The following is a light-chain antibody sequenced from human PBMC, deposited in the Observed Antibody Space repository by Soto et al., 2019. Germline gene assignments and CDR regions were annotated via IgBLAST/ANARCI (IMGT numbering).Light chain of an antibody. CDR1: QSVSNN. CDR2: DAS. V-gene: IGKV3-15*01. J-gene: IGKJ1*01. Sequence: ILMTQSPATLSVSPGERATLSCRASQSVSNNLAWYQQKPGQAPRLLIYDASTRTTGIPARLSGSRSGTECPLTISGLQSEDFAVYYCQQYNNWPPWTFGQGTKVEIK. CDR3: QQYNNWPPWT.